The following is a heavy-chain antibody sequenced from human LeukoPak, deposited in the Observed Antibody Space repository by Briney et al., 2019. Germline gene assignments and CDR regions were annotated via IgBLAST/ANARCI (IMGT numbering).Heavy chain of an antibody. CDR3: TTGRHYYGSGSYIGFDP. D-gene: IGHD3-10*01. V-gene: IGHV3-15*01. CDR1: GFTFSSYA. Sequence: GGSLRLSCAASGFTFSSYAMSWVRQAPGKGLEWIGRIKTKTDGGTTDYAAPVKGRFTISRDDSKNTLYLQMNSLKIEDTAVYHCTTGRHYYGSGSYIGFDPWGQGTLVTVSS. CDR2: IKTKTDGGTT. J-gene: IGHJ5*02.